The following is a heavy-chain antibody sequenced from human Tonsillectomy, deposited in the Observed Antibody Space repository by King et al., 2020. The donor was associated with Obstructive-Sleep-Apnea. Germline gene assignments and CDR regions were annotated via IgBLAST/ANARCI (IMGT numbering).Heavy chain of an antibody. Sequence: QLQESGPGLVKPSETLSLTCTVSGGSISSSSYYWGWIRQPPGKGLEWIGSIYYSGSTYYNPSLKSRVTISVDTSKNQFSLKLSSETAADTAVYYCAREYYYDSSGYLSSYWYFDLWGSGTLVTVSS. J-gene: IGHJ2*01. V-gene: IGHV4-39*07. D-gene: IGHD3-22*01. CDR3: AREYYYDSSGYLSSYWYFDL. CDR1: GGSISSSSYY. CDR2: IYYSGST.